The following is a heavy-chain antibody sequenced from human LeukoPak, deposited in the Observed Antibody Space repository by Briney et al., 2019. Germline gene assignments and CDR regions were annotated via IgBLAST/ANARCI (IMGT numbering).Heavy chain of an antibody. V-gene: IGHV4-34*01. D-gene: IGHD3-22*01. CDR2: INHSGST. CDR3: ARDLGQYDNKAFDI. J-gene: IGHJ3*02. Sequence: SETLSLTCAVYGGSFSGYYWSWIRQPPGKGLEWIGEINHSGSTNYNPSLKSRVTISVDTSKNQFSLKPSSVTAADTAVYYCARDLGQYDNKAFDIWGQGTMVTVSS. CDR1: GGSFSGYY.